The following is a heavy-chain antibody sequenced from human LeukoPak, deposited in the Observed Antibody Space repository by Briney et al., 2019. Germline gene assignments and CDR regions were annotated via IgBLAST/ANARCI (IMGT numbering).Heavy chain of an antibody. D-gene: IGHD2-2*01. CDR2: IYYSGST. V-gene: IGHV4-59*01. J-gene: IGHJ6*02. Sequence: SETLSLTCTVSGGSISSYYWSWIRQPPGKGLEWFGYIYYSGSTNYNPSLKSRATISVDTAKNQFSLKLSSVTAADTAVYYCARVVVPAAMGGMDVWGQGTTVTVSS. CDR3: ARVVVPAAMGGMDV. CDR1: GGSISSYY.